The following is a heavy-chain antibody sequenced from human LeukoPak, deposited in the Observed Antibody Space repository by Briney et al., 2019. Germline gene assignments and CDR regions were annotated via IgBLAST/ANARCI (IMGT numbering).Heavy chain of an antibody. CDR2: ISYDGANK. Sequence: PGGSLRLSCAASGFTFSSYAMHWVRQAPGKGLEWVAIISYDGANKYYADSVKGRFTISRDNSKNTLCLQMNSLRPEDTAVYYCARGGLSIMGYWGQGTLVTVSS. CDR3: ARGGLSIMGY. CDR1: GFTFSSYA. V-gene: IGHV3-30-3*01. J-gene: IGHJ4*02. D-gene: IGHD2/OR15-2a*01.